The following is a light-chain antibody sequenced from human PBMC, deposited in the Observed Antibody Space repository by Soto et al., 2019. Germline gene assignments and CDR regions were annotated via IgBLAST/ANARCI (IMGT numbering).Light chain of an antibody. CDR3: QQYGDSPVT. V-gene: IGKV3-20*01. Sequence: EIVITQSPGTLSLSPGERATLSCRASQSVNSYLAGYQQKPGQAPRLLISDASDRATGIPDRFSGSGSGTDFTLTISRLVPEDFAVYYYQQYGDSPVTFGQGTKVDIK. CDR2: DAS. CDR1: QSVNSY. J-gene: IGKJ1*01.